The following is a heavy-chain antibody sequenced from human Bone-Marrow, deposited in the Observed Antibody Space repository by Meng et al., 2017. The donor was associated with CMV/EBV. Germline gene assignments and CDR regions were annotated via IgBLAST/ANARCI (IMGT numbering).Heavy chain of an antibody. CDR3: ASLSGYPESDAFDI. CDR2: IWYDGSNK. Sequence: GESLKISCAASGFTFSTYGMHWVRQAPGKGLEWVAVIWYDGSNKYYADSVKGRFTVSRDNSKSTLYLQMNSLRVDDTAVYYCASLSGYPESDAFDIWGQGTMVTVSS. J-gene: IGHJ3*02. V-gene: IGHV3-33*01. CDR1: GFTFSTYG. D-gene: IGHD3-22*01.